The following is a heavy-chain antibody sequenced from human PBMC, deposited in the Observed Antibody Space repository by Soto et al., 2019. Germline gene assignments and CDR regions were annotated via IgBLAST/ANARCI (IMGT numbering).Heavy chain of an antibody. V-gene: IGHV3-7*01. J-gene: IGHJ4*02. D-gene: IGHD4-17*01. CDR3: ARNRDYAFDY. CDR1: GCTFSNYW. Sequence: GGSLRLSCAASGCTFSNYWMSWVRQAPGKGLEWVAIIKQDGSDKYYVDSVKGRFTISRDNAKNSLYLQMNSLRTEDAAVYYCARNRDYAFDYWGRGTLVTVSS. CDR2: IKQDGSDK.